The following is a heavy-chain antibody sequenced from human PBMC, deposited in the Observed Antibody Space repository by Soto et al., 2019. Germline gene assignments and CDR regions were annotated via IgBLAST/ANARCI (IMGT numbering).Heavy chain of an antibody. CDR1: GFSLSTSGMC. D-gene: IGHD1-1*01. CDR3: ARIPNWNDLIYYGMDV. J-gene: IGHJ6*02. CDR2: IDWDDDK. V-gene: IGHV2-70*01. Sequence: SGPTLVNPTQTLTLTCTFSGFSLSTSGMCVSWIRQPPGKALEWLALIDWDDDKYYSTSLKTRLTISKDTSKNQVVLTMTNMDPVDTATYYCARIPNWNDLIYYGMDVWGQGTTVTVSS.